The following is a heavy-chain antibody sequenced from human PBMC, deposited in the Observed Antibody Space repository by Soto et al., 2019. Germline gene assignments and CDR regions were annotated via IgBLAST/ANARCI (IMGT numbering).Heavy chain of an antibody. J-gene: IGHJ6*02. Sequence: QVQLVQSGAEVKKPGASVKVSCEASGYTFTTYYMHWVRQAPGQGLEWMGIINPSAGSTSYAQKFQGRVTMTRDTSTSTVYMEVSSLRSEDTAVYYCARSYGDPLYYYYGMDVWGQGTTVTVSS. CDR2: INPSAGST. CDR3: ARSYGDPLYYYYGMDV. V-gene: IGHV1-46*03. CDR1: GYTFTTYY. D-gene: IGHD4-17*01.